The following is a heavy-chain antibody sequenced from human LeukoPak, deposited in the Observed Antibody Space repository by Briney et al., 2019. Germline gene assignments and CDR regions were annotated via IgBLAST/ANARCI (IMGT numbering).Heavy chain of an antibody. Sequence: SETLSLTCTVSGGSISSYYWSWIRQPPGKGLEWIGYIYYSGSTNYNPSLKSRVTISVDTSKNQFSLKLSSVTAADTAVYYCARHLRLGNGSSGYQSRPRGNAFDIWGQGTMVTVSS. CDR2: IYYSGST. CDR1: GGSISSYY. CDR3: ARHLRLGNGSSGYQSRPRGNAFDI. D-gene: IGHD3-22*01. V-gene: IGHV4-59*08. J-gene: IGHJ3*02.